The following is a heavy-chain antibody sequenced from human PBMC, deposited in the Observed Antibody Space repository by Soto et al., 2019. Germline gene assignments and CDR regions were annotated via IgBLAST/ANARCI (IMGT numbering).Heavy chain of an antibody. D-gene: IGHD3-10*01. CDR2: IYSGGYT. CDR1: GFTVSNNY. V-gene: IGHV3-53*01. CDR3: ASDPGGGGY. Sequence: EVQLVESGGGLIQPGGSLRLSCAVSGFTVSNNYMSWVRQAPGKGLEGVSVIYSGGYTAYGDSVKGRFTISRDNSKNTLYLKMNSRGARGPTVYSCASDPGGGGYWGQGTLVTVSS. J-gene: IGHJ4*02.